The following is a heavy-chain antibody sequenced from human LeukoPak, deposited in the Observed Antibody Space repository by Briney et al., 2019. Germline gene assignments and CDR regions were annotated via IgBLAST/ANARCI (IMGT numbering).Heavy chain of an antibody. CDR3: AYECGGDCYSDY. Sequence: ASVKVSCKASGYTFTSYGISWVRQAPGQGLEWMGWIIPILGIANYAQKFQGRVTITADKSTSTAYMELSSLRSEDTAVYYCAYECGGDCYSDYWGQGTLVTVSS. J-gene: IGHJ4*02. V-gene: IGHV1-69*10. D-gene: IGHD2-21*02. CDR1: GYTFTSYG. CDR2: IIPILGIA.